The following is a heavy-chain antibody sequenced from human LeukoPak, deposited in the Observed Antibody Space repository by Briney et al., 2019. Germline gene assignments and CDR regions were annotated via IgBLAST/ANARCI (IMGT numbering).Heavy chain of an antibody. Sequence: SETLSLTCAVYGGSFSGYYWSWIRQPPGKGLEWIGEINHSGSTNYNPSLKSRVTISVDTSKNQFSLKLSSVTAADTAVNYCARGLPYYDFWSGYYTRYFDYWGQGTLVTVSS. CDR1: GGSFSGYY. J-gene: IGHJ4*02. CDR2: INHSGST. D-gene: IGHD3-3*01. V-gene: IGHV4-34*01. CDR3: ARGLPYYDFWSGYYTRYFDY.